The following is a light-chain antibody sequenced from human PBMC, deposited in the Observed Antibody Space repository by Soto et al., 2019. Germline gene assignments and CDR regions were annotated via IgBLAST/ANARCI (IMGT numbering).Light chain of an antibody. Sequence: DIQLTQSPSTLSASVGDRVTITCRASQTISSWLAWYQQKPGKAPNLLIYETSDLESGVPSRFSGSGSGTEFPLTISRLQPYDFATYYCQYYNDYCWTFGQGTKVEIK. V-gene: IGKV1-5*03. CDR3: QYYNDYCWT. CDR1: QTISSW. J-gene: IGKJ1*01. CDR2: ETS.